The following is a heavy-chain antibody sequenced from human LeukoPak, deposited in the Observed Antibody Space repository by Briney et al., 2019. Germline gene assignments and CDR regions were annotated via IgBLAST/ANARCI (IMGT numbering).Heavy chain of an antibody. CDR1: GFTLSSYA. Sequence: GGSLRLSCAASGFTLSSYAMTWVRQAPGRGLEWVSSVDGGGGGTYYADSVKGRSTISRDNSKDTLYLRMDGLRAEDTAVYFCAKQSAGSAAWYSLHYDFWGQGTLVTVSS. V-gene: IGHV3-23*01. D-gene: IGHD6-13*01. CDR3: AKQSAGSAAWYSLHYDF. J-gene: IGHJ4*02. CDR2: VDGGGGGT.